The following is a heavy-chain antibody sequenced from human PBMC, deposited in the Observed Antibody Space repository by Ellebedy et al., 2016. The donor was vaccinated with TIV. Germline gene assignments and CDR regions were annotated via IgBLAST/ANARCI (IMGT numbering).Heavy chain of an antibody. CDR2: ISDFSAYR. CDR3: ARDISPDHYFDF. CDR1: GFTFSDYS. Sequence: PGGSLRLSCTASGFTFSDYSMNWVRQAPGKGLEWVSSISDFSAYRFYADSVKGRFTISRDNAKNSLYLQMDSLRAEDTAVYYCARDISPDHYFDFWGQGTLVTVSS. J-gene: IGHJ4*02. V-gene: IGHV3-21*01.